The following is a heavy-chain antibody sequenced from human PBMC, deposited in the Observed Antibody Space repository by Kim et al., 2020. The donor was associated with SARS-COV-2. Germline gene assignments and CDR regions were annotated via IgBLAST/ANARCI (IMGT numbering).Heavy chain of an antibody. Sequence: DGSEAYYEDSVKGRFTISRDNAKNSLYLQMNSLRAEDTAVYYCMREPGTYWRQGTLVIVSS. CDR3: MREPGTY. CDR2: DGSEA. J-gene: IGHJ4*02. D-gene: IGHD3-10*01. V-gene: IGHV3-7*01.